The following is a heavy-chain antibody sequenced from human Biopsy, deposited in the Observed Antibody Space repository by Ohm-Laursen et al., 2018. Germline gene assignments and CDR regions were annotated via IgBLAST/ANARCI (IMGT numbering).Heavy chain of an antibody. CDR3: ARHGSQGYCTGGSCVDY. CDR2: IYYRGNT. J-gene: IGHJ4*02. CDR1: GGSISSNYYY. V-gene: IGHV4-39*01. Sequence: SETLSLTCAVSGGSISSNYYYWGWIRPPPGKGLVWIGCIYYRGNTNYNPSLKSRVTISEDSSKNQFSLKLSSASAADTAVFYCARHGSQGYCTGGSCVDYWGQEALVTVSS. D-gene: IGHD2-15*01.